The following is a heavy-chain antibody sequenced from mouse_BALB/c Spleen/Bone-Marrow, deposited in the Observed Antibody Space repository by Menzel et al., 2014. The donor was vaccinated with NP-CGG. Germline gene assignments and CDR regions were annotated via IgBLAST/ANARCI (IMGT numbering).Heavy chain of an antibody. CDR1: GFSLTSYG. CDR2: IWAGGST. Sequence: VKLMESGPGLVAPSQSLSITCTVSGFSLTSYGVHWVRQPPGKGLEWLGIIWAGGSTNYKSALMSRLSISKDNSKSQVFLKMNSLQTDDTAMYYCARDRRDYGKALYFDVWGAGTTVTVSS. CDR3: ARDRRDYGKALYFDV. J-gene: IGHJ1*01. V-gene: IGHV2-9*02. D-gene: IGHD2-1*01.